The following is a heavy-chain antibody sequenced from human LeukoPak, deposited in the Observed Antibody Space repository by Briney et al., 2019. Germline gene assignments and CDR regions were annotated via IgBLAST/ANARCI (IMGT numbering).Heavy chain of an antibody. Sequence: GGSLRLSCAASGFTFSSYSMNWVRQAPGKGLEWVSSISGSSSYIYYADSVKGRFTISRDNAKNSLYLQMNSLRAEDTAVYYCARGGGFDYWGQGTLVTVSS. CDR2: ISGSSSYI. V-gene: IGHV3-21*01. CDR1: GFTFSSYS. CDR3: ARGGGFDY. J-gene: IGHJ4*02.